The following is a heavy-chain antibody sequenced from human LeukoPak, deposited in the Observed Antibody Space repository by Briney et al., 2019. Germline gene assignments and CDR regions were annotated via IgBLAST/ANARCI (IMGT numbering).Heavy chain of an antibody. CDR1: GFTFRTYS. D-gene: IGHD3-9*01. Sequence: PGGSRRLSCVASGFTFRTYSMNWVRQAPGKGLEWVSYISDSSGTIYYADSVKGRFTISRDNAKNSLYLQMNSLRDEDTAVYYCAQHDIGFDYWGQGTLVTVSS. V-gene: IGHV3-48*02. CDR2: ISDSSGTI. J-gene: IGHJ4*02. CDR3: AQHDIGFDY.